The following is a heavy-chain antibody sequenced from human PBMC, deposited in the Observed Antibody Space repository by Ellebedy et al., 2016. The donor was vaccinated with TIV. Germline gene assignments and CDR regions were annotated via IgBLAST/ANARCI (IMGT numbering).Heavy chain of an antibody. CDR3: ARISTCSGGTCYPDY. J-gene: IGHJ4*02. D-gene: IGHD2-15*01. CDR2: ISKYGGTT. V-gene: IGHV3-23*01. CDR1: GLTFRDYG. Sequence: GESLKISXEVSGLTFRDYGMSWVRQAPGKGLEWVSSISKYGGTTHYAESVRGRFTISRDNSKSTLYLQMNSLRVEDTAVYYCARISTCSGGTCYPDYWGQGTLVTVSS.